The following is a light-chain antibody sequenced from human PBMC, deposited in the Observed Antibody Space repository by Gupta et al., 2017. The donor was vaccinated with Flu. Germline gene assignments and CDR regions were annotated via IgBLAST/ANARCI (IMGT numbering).Light chain of an antibody. CDR3: SSYTGTVTV. V-gene: IGLV2-14*01. J-gene: IGLJ3*02. CDR2: EVS. Sequence: QSALTLPASVSGSPGQSITISCTGTSSDVGAYNYVSWYQQHPGKAPKLLIYEVSDRPSGVSNRFSGSKSGNTASLTISGLQAEDEADYYCSSYTGTVTVFGGGTNVAVL. CDR1: SSDVGAYNY.